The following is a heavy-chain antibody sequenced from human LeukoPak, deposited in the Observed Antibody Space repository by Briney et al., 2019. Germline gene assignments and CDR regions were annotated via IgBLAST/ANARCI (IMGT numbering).Heavy chain of an antibody. D-gene: IGHD3-16*02. CDR3: ARDIPYEVTFGGVTVMGSFVLDY. Sequence: ASVKVSCKASQYNFTSYYIHWVRQAPGQGLEWMGIINPSGGSTSYAQKFQGRVTMTRDTSTTTVYIELSSLRSEDTAVYYCARDIPYEVTFGGVTVMGSFVLDYWGQGTLVIVSS. CDR2: INPSGGST. V-gene: IGHV1-46*01. CDR1: QYNFTSYY. J-gene: IGHJ4*02.